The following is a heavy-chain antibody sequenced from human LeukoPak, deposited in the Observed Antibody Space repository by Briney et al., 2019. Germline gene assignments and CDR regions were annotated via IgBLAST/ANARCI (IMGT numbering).Heavy chain of an antibody. CDR3: ARGGAARTFDY. D-gene: IGHD6-6*01. CDR1: GGTFSSYA. V-gene: IGHV1-69*13. J-gene: IGHJ4*02. CDR2: IIPIFGTA. Sequence: SVKVSCKASGGTFSSYAISWVRQAPGQGLEWMGGIIPIFGTANYAQEFQGKVTITADESTSTAYMELSSLRSEDTAVYYCARGGAARTFDYWGQGTLVTVSS.